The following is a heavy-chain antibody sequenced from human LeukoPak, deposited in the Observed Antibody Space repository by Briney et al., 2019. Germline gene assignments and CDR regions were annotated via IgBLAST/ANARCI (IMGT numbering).Heavy chain of an antibody. CDR3: ARDYYGSGSPGGAYYFDY. Sequence: ASVKVSCKASGYTFTSYYMHWVRQAPGQGLEWMGIINPSGGSTSYAQKFQGRVTMTRDTSTSTVYMELSSLRSEDTAVYYCARDYYGSGSPGGAYYFDYWGQGTLVTVSS. CDR2: INPSGGST. D-gene: IGHD3-10*01. CDR1: GYTFTSYY. V-gene: IGHV1-46*01. J-gene: IGHJ4*02.